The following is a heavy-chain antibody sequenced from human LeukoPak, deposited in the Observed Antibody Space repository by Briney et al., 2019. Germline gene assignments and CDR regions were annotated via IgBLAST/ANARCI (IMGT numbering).Heavy chain of an antibody. V-gene: IGHV1-24*01. J-gene: IGHJ4*02. CDR2: FDPEDGET. D-gene: IGHD6-19*01. Sequence: ASVKVSCKVSGYTLTELSMHWVRQAPGKGLEWMGGFDPEDGETIYAQKFQGRVTVTEDTSTDTPYMELSSLRSEDTAVYYRATIIVVADGFDYWGQGTLVTVSS. CDR3: ATIIVVADGFDY. CDR1: GYTLTELS.